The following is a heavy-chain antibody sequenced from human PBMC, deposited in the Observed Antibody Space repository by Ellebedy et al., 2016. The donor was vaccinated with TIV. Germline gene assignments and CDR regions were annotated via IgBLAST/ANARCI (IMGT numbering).Heavy chain of an antibody. CDR3: ARPLAPSGTGYFDY. Sequence: GESLKISCAASGFTFSSYAMHWVRQAPGKGLEWVAVISYDGSNKYYADSVKGRFTISRDNSKNTLYLQMNSLRAEDTAVYYCARPLAPSGTGYFDYWGQGTLVTVSS. CDR2: ISYDGSNK. J-gene: IGHJ4*02. CDR1: GFTFSSYA. V-gene: IGHV3-30-3*01. D-gene: IGHD3-10*01.